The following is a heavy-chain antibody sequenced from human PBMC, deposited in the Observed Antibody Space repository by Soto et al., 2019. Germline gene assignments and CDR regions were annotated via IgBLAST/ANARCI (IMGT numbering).Heavy chain of an antibody. D-gene: IGHD3-9*01. CDR1: GGSFSTYT. CDR2: IIPMFGTA. J-gene: IGHJ4*02. V-gene: IGHV1-69*01. Sequence: QVQLVQSGAEVKKPGASVKVSCKASGGSFSTYTVNWVRQAPGQGLEWVGGIIPMFGTAKNAQQFQGRVAMTANESTGTAYMELSSLRSEDTAVYYCAKYFHDGAGYYFFDYWGQGTPVTVSS. CDR3: AKYFHDGAGYYFFDY.